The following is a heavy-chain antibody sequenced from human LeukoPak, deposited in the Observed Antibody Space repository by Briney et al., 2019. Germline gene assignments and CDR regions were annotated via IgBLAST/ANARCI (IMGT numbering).Heavy chain of an antibody. CDR1: XXXXXSYA. Sequence: XKXXXXXXXSYAXSWVRQAPGQXLEWMGGXXXVFGTAESAQKFQGRVTVTADESTSTACMELSRLRSEDTAVYYCARGRSIVVMVPPPGWFAPWGQGPLVPVS. CDR3: ARGRSIVVMVPPPGWFAP. CDR2: XXXVFGTA. D-gene: IGHD2-15*01. J-gene: IGHJ5*02. V-gene: IGHV1-69*01.